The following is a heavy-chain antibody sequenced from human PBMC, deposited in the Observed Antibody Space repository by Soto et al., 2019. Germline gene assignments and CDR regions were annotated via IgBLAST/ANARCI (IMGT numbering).Heavy chain of an antibody. CDR2: IYPGDSDT. CDR1: GYSFTSYW. V-gene: IGHV5-51*01. J-gene: IGHJ6*02. CDR3: ARLEDSTTHYYYYGMDV. Sequence: GESLKISCKGSGYSFTSYWIGWVRQMPGKGLEWMGFIYPGDSDTRYSPSFQGQVTISADKSVSTAYLQWSSLQVPDSAMYFCARLEDSTTHYYYYGMDVWGQGTTVTVSS.